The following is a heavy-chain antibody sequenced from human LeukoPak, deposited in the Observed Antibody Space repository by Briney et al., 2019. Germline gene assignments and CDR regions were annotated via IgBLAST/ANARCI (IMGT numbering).Heavy chain of an antibody. V-gene: IGHV1-2*02. CDR2: INPNSGGT. CDR1: GYTFTGYY. D-gene: IGHD6-13*01. J-gene: IGHJ4*02. CDR3: ARDLGVDSSSWYGY. Sequence: ASVKVSCKASGYTFTGYYMHWVRQAPGQGLEWMGWINPNSGGTNYAQKFQGRVTMTRDTSISTAYMELRSLRSDDTAVYYCARDLGVDSSSWYGYWGQGTLVTVSS.